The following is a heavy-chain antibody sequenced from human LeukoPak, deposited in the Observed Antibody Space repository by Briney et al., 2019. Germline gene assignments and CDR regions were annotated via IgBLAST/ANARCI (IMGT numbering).Heavy chain of an antibody. CDR2: INPDGSST. D-gene: IGHD4-11*01. CDR1: GFTFSSFW. V-gene: IGHV3-74*01. Sequence: PGGSLRLSCAASGFTFSSFWMHWVRQGPGKGLVWVSRINPDGSSTDYADSVKGRFTISRDNAKNTLFLQMNSLRAEDTAVYFCARAHYTHYYYGMDVWGQGTTVTVSS. CDR3: ARAHYTHYYYGMDV. J-gene: IGHJ6*02.